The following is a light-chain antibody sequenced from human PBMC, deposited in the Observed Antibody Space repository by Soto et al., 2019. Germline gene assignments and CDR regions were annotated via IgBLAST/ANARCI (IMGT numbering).Light chain of an antibody. CDR3: QHYNYWPYT. V-gene: IGKV3-20*01. CDR2: GAS. Sequence: EIVLTQSPGTLSLAVGERATLSCRASQIISSSYLAWYQQRPGQAPKLLIYGASRRATGVPDRFSGSESGTDFTLTISRVEPEDFAVYYCQHYNYWPYTFGQGTKVEIK. CDR1: QIISSSY. J-gene: IGKJ2*01.